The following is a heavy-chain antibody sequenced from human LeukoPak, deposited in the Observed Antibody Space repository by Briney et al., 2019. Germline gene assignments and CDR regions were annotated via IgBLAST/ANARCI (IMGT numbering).Heavy chain of an antibody. CDR3: ARRVSTRRGETCSSTSCYFDY. V-gene: IGHV4-38-2*01. CDR2: IFHSGIT. CDR1: GFSISSGYF. Sequence: SETLSLTCAASGFSISSGYFWAWIRQSPGKGLEWIGSIFHSGITYYNPSLKSRITMSVDTSKNQFSLRLSSVTAADTAVYYCARRVSTRRGETCSSTSCYFDYWGQGTLVTVSS. J-gene: IGHJ4*02. D-gene: IGHD2-2*01.